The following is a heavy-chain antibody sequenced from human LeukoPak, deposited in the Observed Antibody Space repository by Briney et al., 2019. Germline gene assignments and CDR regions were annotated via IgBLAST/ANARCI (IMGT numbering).Heavy chain of an antibody. CDR2: IYTGGTT. V-gene: IGHV3-66*02. CDR3: ARDKLGSGYSSDFDC. J-gene: IGHJ4*02. CDR1: GFSVSSNY. D-gene: IGHD6-19*01. Sequence: GGSLRLSCAASGFSVSSNYMNWVRQAPGKGLEWVSAIYTGGTTYYADSVKGRFTISRDNSKSTLYLQLNSLRAEDTAVYYCARDKLGSGYSSDFDCWGQGTLVTVSS.